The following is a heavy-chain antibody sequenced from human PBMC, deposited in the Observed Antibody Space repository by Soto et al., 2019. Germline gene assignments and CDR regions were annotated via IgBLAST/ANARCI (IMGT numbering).Heavy chain of an antibody. V-gene: IGHV1-18*01. CDR2: ISAYNGNT. CDR1: GYTFTSYG. J-gene: IGHJ4*02. CDR3: ATTNIVVVPAARKDFDY. D-gene: IGHD2-2*01. Sequence: VQLVQSGAEVKKPGASVTVSCKASGYTFTSYGISWVRQAPGQGLEWMGWISAYNGNTNYAQKLQGRVTMTTDTSTSTAYMELRSLRSDDTAVYYCATTNIVVVPAARKDFDYWGQGTLVTVSS.